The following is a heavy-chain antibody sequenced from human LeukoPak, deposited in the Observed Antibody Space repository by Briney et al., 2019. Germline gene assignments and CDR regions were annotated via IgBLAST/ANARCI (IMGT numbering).Heavy chain of an antibody. D-gene: IGHD2-2*01. CDR3: ARRYCSSDICNHLNC. V-gene: IGHV3-48*03. Sequence: GGSLRLSCEASGFTFSSYQINWVRQAPGKGLEWVSYISSSGGNIYYADSVKGRFTISRDNAKNSLYLQMNSLRAEDTAVYYCARRYCSSDICNHLNCWGQGTLVTVSS. J-gene: IGHJ4*02. CDR2: ISSSGGNI. CDR1: GFTFSSYQ.